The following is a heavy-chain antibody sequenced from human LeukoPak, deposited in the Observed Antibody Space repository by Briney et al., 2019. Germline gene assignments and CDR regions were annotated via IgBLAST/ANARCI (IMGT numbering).Heavy chain of an antibody. Sequence: PGGSLRLSSAASGFIFSSYPMSWVRQAPGKGLEWVSAITSSGDNIYYAASVQGRFIISRDNSKNTLSLQMNTLRAEDTAIYYCAKENPVGGTNYFDYWGQGTLVTVSS. CDR2: ITSSGDNI. V-gene: IGHV3-23*01. J-gene: IGHJ4*02. D-gene: IGHD1-26*01. CDR1: GFIFSSYP. CDR3: AKENPVGGTNYFDY.